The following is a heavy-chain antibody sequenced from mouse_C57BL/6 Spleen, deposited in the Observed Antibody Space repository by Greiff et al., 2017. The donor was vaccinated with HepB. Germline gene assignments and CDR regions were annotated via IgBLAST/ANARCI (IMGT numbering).Heavy chain of an antibody. D-gene: IGHD2-4*01. CDR2: ISSGSSTI. Sequence: EVKLQESGGGLVKPGGSLKLSCAASGFTFSDYGMHWVRQAPEKGLEWVAYISSGSSTIYYADTVKGRFTISRDNAKNTLFLQMTSLRSEDTAMYYCARPPYDYDWYFDVWGTGTTVTVSS. CDR1: GFTFSDYG. J-gene: IGHJ1*03. CDR3: ARPPYDYDWYFDV. V-gene: IGHV5-17*01.